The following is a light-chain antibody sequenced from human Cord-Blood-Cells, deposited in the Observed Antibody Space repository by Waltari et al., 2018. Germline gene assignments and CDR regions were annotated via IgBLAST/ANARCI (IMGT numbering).Light chain of an antibody. J-gene: IGLJ3*02. CDR1: SSNIGSNY. CDR2: RNN. V-gene: IGLV1-47*01. Sequence: QSVLTQPPSASGTPGQRVTISCSGSSSNIGSNYVSWYQQLPGTAPKLLIYRNNQRPSGVPDRFSGSKSGTSASLAISGLRSEDEADYDGAAWDDSLSGWVFGGGTKLTVL. CDR3: AAWDDSLSGWV.